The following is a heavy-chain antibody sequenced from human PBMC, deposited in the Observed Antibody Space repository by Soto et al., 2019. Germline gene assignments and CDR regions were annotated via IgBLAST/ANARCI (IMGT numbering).Heavy chain of an antibody. D-gene: IGHD5-18*01. Sequence: PGESLKISCKGSGYSFTSYWIVWARQMPGKGLEWMGIIYPGDSDTRYSPSFQGQVTISADKSISTAYVQWSSLKASDTAMYYCARQRYGGKYYYGMEVWGQGTTVTVSS. CDR3: ARQRYGGKYYYGMEV. J-gene: IGHJ6*02. CDR1: GYSFTSYW. CDR2: IYPGDSDT. V-gene: IGHV5-51*01.